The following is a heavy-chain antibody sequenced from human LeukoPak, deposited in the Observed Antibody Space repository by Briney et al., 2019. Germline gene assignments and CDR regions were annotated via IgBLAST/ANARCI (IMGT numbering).Heavy chain of an antibody. D-gene: IGHD6-19*01. CDR3: TKGAGEGWDRNDY. Sequence: ASVKVSCKASGYTFTGYYLHWVRQAPGQGLEWVGWINPDSGDTNSAQEFQGRVTMTRDTSISTAYMEMRRLSSDDTAVYYCTKGAGEGWDRNDYWGQGTLVTVSS. CDR1: GYTFTGYY. CDR2: INPDSGDT. J-gene: IGHJ4*02. V-gene: IGHV1-2*02.